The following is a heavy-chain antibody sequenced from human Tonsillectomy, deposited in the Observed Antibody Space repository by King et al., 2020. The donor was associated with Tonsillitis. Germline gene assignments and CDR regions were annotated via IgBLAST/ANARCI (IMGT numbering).Heavy chain of an antibody. Sequence: VQLVESGGGLVQPGGSLRLSCAASGFTFSSYWMHWVRQAPGKGLVWVSRVNGDGSTTTYADSVKGRFTISRDNAKNTLSLHMNNLRAEDTAVYYCARTAYYFDYWGQGTLVTVSS. J-gene: IGHJ4*02. CDR1: GFTFSSYW. CDR2: VNGDGSTT. CDR3: ARTAYYFDY. V-gene: IGHV3-74*01.